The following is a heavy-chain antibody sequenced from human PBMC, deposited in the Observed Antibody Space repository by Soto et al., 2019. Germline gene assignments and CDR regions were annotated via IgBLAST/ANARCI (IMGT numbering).Heavy chain of an antibody. J-gene: IGHJ6*02. CDR3: ARGELGYDFWSGGRYYYYYGMDV. CDR2: ISAYNGNT. V-gene: IGHV1-18*04. D-gene: IGHD3-3*01. Sequence: ASVKVSCKASGYTFTSYGISWVRQAPGQGLEWMGWISAYNGNTNYAQKPQGRVTMTTDTSTSTAYMELRSLRSDDTAVYYCARGELGYDFWSGGRYYYYYGMDVWGQGTTVTVSS. CDR1: GYTFTSYG.